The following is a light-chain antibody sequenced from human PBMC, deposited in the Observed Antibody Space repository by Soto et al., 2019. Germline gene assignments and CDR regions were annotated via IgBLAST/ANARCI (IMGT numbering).Light chain of an antibody. Sequence: QSVLTQPASVSGSPGQSITISCTGTSSDVGAYNYVSWYQQHPGKTPKLMIYEVSNRPSGVSNRFSGSKSGNTASLSISGLQAEDEAAYYCSSYTTISPLGILFGGGTKVTVL. V-gene: IGLV2-14*01. CDR3: SSYTTISPLGIL. J-gene: IGLJ2*01. CDR1: SSDVGAYNY. CDR2: EVS.